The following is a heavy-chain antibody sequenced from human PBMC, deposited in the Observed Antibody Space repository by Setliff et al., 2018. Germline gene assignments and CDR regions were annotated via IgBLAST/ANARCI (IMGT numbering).Heavy chain of an antibody. CDR1: GGTFSSSG. J-gene: IGHJ3*01. CDR3: ASPRRDDLDTPFDAFDL. CDR2: FIPILGAT. V-gene: IGHV1-69*13. Sequence: SVKVSCKSSGGTFSSSGITWVRQAPGQGLQWLGRFIPILGATNYAQNFQGRVTITADESTSTGYMELRSLRSDDTAVYYCASPRRDDLDTPFDAFDLWGQGTKVTVSS. D-gene: IGHD1-1*01.